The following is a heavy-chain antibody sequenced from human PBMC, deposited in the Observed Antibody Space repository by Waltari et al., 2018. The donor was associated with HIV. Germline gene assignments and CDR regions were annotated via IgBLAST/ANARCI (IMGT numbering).Heavy chain of an antibody. D-gene: IGHD3-10*01. CDR1: GFTFRSCA. V-gene: IGHV3-23*01. Sequence: VQLLESGGGLVQPGGSLRLYCAASGFTFRSCAMSGVRQAPGKGLEWGSAISSGRGSTYPADSVKGRFTVSRDNSKNTLYLQMNGLRVEDTAVYYCAKGLSVYYGSGSYPADYWGQGTLVTVSS. CDR3: AKGLSVYYGSGSYPADY. J-gene: IGHJ4*02. CDR2: ISSGRGST.